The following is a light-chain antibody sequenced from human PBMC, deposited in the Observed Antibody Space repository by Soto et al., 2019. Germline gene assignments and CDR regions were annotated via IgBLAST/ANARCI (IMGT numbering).Light chain of an antibody. CDR2: EVS. Sequence: QSALTQPASVSGSPGQSITISCTGTSSDVGGYNYVSWYQQHPGKAPKLMIYEVSNRPSGVSNRFSGSKSGNTASLTISGLQAEAEADYYCSSYTSSSPLVFGTGTKVTVL. V-gene: IGLV2-14*01. CDR3: SSYTSSSPLV. CDR1: SSDVGGYNY. J-gene: IGLJ1*01.